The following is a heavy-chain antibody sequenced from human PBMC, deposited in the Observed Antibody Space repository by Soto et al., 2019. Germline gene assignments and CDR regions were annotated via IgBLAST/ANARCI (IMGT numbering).Heavy chain of an antibody. CDR3: ARHRREWHNQYYYYYGMDV. D-gene: IGHD3-3*01. CDR2: IYPGDSDT. J-gene: IGHJ6*02. V-gene: IGHV5-51*01. CDR1: GFTSTTYY. Sequence: PGESLKISCTGSGFTSTTYYIAWGRLMPWRGLEWMGIIYPGDSDTRYNSSFEGQVTISADKSISTAYLQWKSLKASDTAIYYCARHRREWHNQYYYYYGMDVWGQGTTVTVSS.